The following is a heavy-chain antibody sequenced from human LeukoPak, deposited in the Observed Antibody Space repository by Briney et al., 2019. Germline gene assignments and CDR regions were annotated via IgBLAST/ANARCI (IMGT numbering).Heavy chain of an antibody. V-gene: IGHV3-30*18. J-gene: IGHJ4*02. CDR2: ISYDGSNK. Sequence: GGSLRLSCAASGFTFSSYSMNWVRQAPGKGLEWVAVISYDGSNKYYADSVKGRFTISRDNSKNTLYLQMNSLRAEDTAVYYCAKGDYSNYYFDYWGQGTLVTVSS. CDR1: GFTFSSYS. D-gene: IGHD4-11*01. CDR3: AKGDYSNYYFDY.